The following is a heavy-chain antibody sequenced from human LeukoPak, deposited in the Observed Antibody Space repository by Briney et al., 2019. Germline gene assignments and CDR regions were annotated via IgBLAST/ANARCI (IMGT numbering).Heavy chain of an antibody. CDR3: ARSYSFDY. CDR1: GFTFSSYA. Sequence: PGGSLRLSCAASGFTFSSYAMNWVRQAPGKGLEWISYIRSTSSTIYHADSVKGRFTISRDNAKNALYLQMNSLRDEDTAVYYCARSYSFDYWGQGTLVTVSS. V-gene: IGHV3-48*02. CDR2: IRSTSSTI. J-gene: IGHJ4*02. D-gene: IGHD2-21*01.